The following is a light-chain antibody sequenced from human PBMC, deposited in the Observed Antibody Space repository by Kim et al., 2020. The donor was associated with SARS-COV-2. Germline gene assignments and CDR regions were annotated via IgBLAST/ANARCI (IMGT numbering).Light chain of an antibody. J-gene: IGLJ2*01. Sequence: VALGQTVRITCQGDSRRSYYATWYQQKPGQAPIVVMYGKNNRPSGIPDRFSGSSSGNTASLTITGTQAGDEADYYCNSRDSNDNVLFGGGTQLTVL. CDR3: NSRDSNDNVL. CDR1: SRRSYY. V-gene: IGLV3-19*01. CDR2: GKN.